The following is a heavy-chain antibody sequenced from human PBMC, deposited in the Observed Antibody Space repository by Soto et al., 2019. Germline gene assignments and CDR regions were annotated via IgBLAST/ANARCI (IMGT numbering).Heavy chain of an antibody. CDR3: AKDRRGYCSSNSCPYFDY. D-gene: IGHD2-2*01. J-gene: IGHJ4*02. CDR1: AFTFSTYG. V-gene: IGHV3-30*18. Sequence: WVSLRISWAPYAFTFSTYGMDRLRQAPGKGLEWVAVISYDGSNKYYADSVKGRFTISRDNSKNTLYLQMNRLRAEDTAVYYCAKDRRGYCSSNSCPYFDYWGQGTMVTVSS. CDR2: ISYDGSNK.